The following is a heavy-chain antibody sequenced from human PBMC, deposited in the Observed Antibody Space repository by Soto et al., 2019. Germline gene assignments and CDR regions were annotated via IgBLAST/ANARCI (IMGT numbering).Heavy chain of an antibody. CDR1: GFTFSSYG. Sequence: GGSLRLSCAASGFTFSSYGMHWVRQAPGKWLEWVAVISYDGSNKYYADSVKGRFTISRDNSKNTLYLQMNSLRAEDTAVYYCLRSSQAYYYYYMDVWGKGTTVTVSS. V-gene: IGHV3-30*03. CDR2: ISYDGSNK. J-gene: IGHJ6*03. D-gene: IGHD2-2*01. CDR3: LRSSQAYYYYYMDV.